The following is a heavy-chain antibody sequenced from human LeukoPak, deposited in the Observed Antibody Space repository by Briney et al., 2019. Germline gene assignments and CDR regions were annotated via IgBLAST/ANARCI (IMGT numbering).Heavy chain of an antibody. J-gene: IGHJ4*02. V-gene: IGHV1-2*02. CDR1: GYTFSDYY. CDR3: ARVPRYDILTGYYKDD. CDR2: INPNSGGT. Sequence: ASVKVSCKASGYTFSDYYIHWVRQAPGQGLEWMGWINPNSGGTNYAQKFQGRVTMTRDTSISTAYMELSRLGSDDTAVYYCARVPRYDILTGYYKDDWGQGTLVTVSS. D-gene: IGHD3-9*01.